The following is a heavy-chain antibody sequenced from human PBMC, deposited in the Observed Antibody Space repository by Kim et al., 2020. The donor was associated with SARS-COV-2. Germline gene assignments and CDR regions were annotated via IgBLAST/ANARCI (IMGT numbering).Heavy chain of an antibody. D-gene: IGHD6-13*01. Sequence: YAVAVKSRTTINPDTSKTQFSLQLNSVTPEDTAVYYCARDLVIVAAGFDYWGQGTLVTVSS. V-gene: IGHV6-1*01. J-gene: IGHJ4*02. CDR3: ARDLVIVAAGFDY.